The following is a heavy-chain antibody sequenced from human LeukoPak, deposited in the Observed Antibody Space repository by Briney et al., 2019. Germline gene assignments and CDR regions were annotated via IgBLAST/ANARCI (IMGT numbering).Heavy chain of an antibody. J-gene: IGHJ4*02. CDR2: ISGSGGST. D-gene: IGHD3-22*01. CDR3: AKALEDYYDSSGYLDY. V-gene: IGHV3-23*01. CDR1: GFTFSSYA. Sequence: GGSLRLSCAASGFTFSSYAMSWVRQAPGKGLEWVSAISGSGGSTYYADSVKGRLTISRDNSKNTLYLQMNSLRAEDTAVYYCAKALEDYYDSSGYLDYWGQGTLVTVSS.